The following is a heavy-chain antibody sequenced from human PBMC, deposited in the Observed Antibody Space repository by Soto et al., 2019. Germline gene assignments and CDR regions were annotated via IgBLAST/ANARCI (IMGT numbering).Heavy chain of an antibody. V-gene: IGHV2-5*02. CDR3: AHSPGRGLVSRVLRGRRGGGYFDY. Sequence: QITLKESGPTLVKPTQTLTLTCTFSGFSLSTSGVGVGWIRQPPGKALEWLALIYWDDDKRYSPSLKSRLTITKDPSKNQVVLTKTNLDPVDTATYYCAHSPGRGLVSRVLRGRRGGGYFDYWGQGTLVTVSS. CDR2: IYWDDDK. CDR1: GFSLSTSGVG. D-gene: IGHD6-19*01. J-gene: IGHJ4*02.